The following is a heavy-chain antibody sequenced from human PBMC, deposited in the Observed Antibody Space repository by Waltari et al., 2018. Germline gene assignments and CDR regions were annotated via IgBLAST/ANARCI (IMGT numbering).Heavy chain of an antibody. V-gene: IGHV1-2*02. Sequence: QVQLVQSGTEVKKPGASVKVPCQASGYSFTDYHLHWVRQTPGQGLRWLGWINPKNGDTGYAQNFLGRVTMTRDTSINTVYMDLSGLRSDDTAVFYCARDPGPIVGAPDYWGQGTLVTVSS. CDR2: INPKNGDT. J-gene: IGHJ4*02. CDR3: ARDPGPIVGAPDY. D-gene: IGHD1-26*01. CDR1: GYSFTDYH.